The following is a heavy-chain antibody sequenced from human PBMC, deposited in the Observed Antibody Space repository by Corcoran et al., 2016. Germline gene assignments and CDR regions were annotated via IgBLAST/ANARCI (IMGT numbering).Heavy chain of an antibody. J-gene: IGHJ5*02. Sequence: QLQLQESGPGLVKPSETLSLTCTVSGGSISSSSYYWGWIRQPPGKGLEWIGSIYYSGSTYYNPSLKSRVTISVDTSKNQFSLKLSSVTAADTAVYYCARQPVTTMWWFDPWGQGTLVTVSS. D-gene: IGHD4-4*01. CDR1: GGSISSSSYY. V-gene: IGHV4-39*01. CDR2: IYYSGST. CDR3: ARQPVTTMWWFDP.